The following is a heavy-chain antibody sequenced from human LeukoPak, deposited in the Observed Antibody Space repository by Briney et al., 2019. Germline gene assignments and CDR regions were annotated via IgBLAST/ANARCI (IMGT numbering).Heavy chain of an antibody. Sequence: GSSVKVSCKASGGTFSSYAISWVRQAPGQGLEWMGRIIPILGIANYAQKFQGRVTITADKSTSTAYMELSSLRSEDTAVYYCARRAEGNWFDPWGQGTLVTVSS. CDR3: ARRAEGNWFDP. CDR2: IIPILGIA. CDR1: GGTFSSYA. J-gene: IGHJ5*02. V-gene: IGHV1-69*04.